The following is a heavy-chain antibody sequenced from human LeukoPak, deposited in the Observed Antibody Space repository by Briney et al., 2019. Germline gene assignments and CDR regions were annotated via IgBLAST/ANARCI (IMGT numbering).Heavy chain of an antibody. J-gene: IGHJ3*02. CDR3: ARGLGDVVVTALDAFDI. V-gene: IGHV4-39*07. Sequence: SETLSLTCTVSGGSISSSSYYWGWIRQPPGKGLEWIGSIYYSGSTYYNPSLKSRVTISVDTSKNQFSLKLSSVTAADTAVYYCARGLGDVVVTALDAFDIWAKGQWSPSLQ. CDR2: IYYSGST. D-gene: IGHD2-21*02. CDR1: GGSISSSSYY.